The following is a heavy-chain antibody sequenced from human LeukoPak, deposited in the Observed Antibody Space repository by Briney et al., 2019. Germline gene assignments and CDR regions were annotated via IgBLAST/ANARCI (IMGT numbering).Heavy chain of an antibody. V-gene: IGHV3-23*01. D-gene: IGHD2-21*02. Sequence: GGSLRLSCAASGFTFSTYAMGWVRQAPGKGLEWVSGIKGGGGDPFYADSVKGRFTISRDNSKNTLFLQLNSLRAEDTAVYYCAKGGHDFNPFYWWGQGTLVTVSS. CDR2: IKGGGGDP. CDR1: GFTFSTYA. CDR3: AKGGHDFNPFYW. J-gene: IGHJ4*02.